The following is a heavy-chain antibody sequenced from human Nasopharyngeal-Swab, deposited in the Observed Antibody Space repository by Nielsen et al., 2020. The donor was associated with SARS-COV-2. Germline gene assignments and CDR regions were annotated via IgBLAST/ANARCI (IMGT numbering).Heavy chain of an antibody. CDR1: GDRVSSNSAA. CDR2: TYYRSKWYN. V-gene: IGHV6-1*01. Sequence: SQSLSLTCAISGDRVSSNSAAWNWIRQSPSRGLEWLGRTYYRSKWYNDYAVSVKSRITINPDTSKNQFSLQLNSVTPEDTAVYYCARTHYYGSGSHPTAKREYYYYYGMDVWGQGTTVTVSS. D-gene: IGHD3-10*01. CDR3: ARTHYYGSGSHPTAKREYYYYYGMDV. J-gene: IGHJ6*02.